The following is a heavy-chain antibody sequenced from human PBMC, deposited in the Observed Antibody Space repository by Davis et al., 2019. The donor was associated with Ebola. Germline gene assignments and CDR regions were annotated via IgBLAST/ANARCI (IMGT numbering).Heavy chain of an antibody. J-gene: IGHJ6*02. V-gene: IGHV1-18*01. CDR3: ARAPTVAGTHYYYGMDV. Sequence: ASVKVSCKASGYTFTIYGISWVRQAPGQGLEWMGWISAYNGNTNYAQKLQGRVTMTTDTSTSTAYMELRSLRSDDTAVYYCARAPTVAGTHYYYGMDVWGQGTTVTVSS. D-gene: IGHD6-19*01. CDR1: GYTFTIYG. CDR2: ISAYNGNT.